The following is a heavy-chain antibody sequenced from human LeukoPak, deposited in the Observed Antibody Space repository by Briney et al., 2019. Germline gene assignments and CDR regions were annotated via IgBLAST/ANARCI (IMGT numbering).Heavy chain of an antibody. J-gene: IGHJ4*02. Sequence: SETLSLTCTVSGRSISSYYWSWIRQPPGKGLEWIGYIYYSGSTNYNPSLKSRVTISVDTSKNQFSLKLSSVTAADTAVYYCARGDYYDSSGYWLFDYWGQGTLVTVSS. CDR2: IYYSGST. D-gene: IGHD3-22*01. CDR1: GRSISSYY. V-gene: IGHV4-59*01. CDR3: ARGDYYDSSGYWLFDY.